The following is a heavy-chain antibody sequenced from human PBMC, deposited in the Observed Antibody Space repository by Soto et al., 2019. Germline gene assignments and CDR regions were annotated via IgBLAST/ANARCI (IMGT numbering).Heavy chain of an antibody. CDR3: ARAPSGSYPEFDY. CDR2: ITYDGSNQ. J-gene: IGHJ4*02. Sequence: SGGSLRLSCAASGFIFISYTMHWVRQAPGKGLEWVGVITYDGSNQYYADSVKGRFTISRDNSRNMLFLQMNSLRPDDTAVYYCARAPSGSYPEFDYWGQGTLVTVSS. D-gene: IGHD1-26*01. CDR1: GFIFISYT. V-gene: IGHV3-30-3*01.